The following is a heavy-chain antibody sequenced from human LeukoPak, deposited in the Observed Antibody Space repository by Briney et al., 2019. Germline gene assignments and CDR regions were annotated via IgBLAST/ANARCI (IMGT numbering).Heavy chain of an antibody. CDR1: GGTFSSYA. CDR2: IIPILGIA. V-gene: IGHV1-69*04. Sequence: SVKVSCKASGGTFSSYAISWVRQAPGQGLEWMGRIIPILGIANYAQKFQGRVTITADKSTSTAYMELSSLRSADTAVYYCARDSRAAGYYGSGRRFDYWGQGTLVTASS. CDR3: ARDSRAAGYYGSGRRFDY. D-gene: IGHD3-10*01. J-gene: IGHJ4*02.